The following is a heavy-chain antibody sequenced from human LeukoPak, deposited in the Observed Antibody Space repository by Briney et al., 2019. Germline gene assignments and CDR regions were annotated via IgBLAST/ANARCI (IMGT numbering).Heavy chain of an antibody. CDR2: IWYDGSNK. V-gene: IGHV3-33*01. CDR1: GFTFSSYG. D-gene: IGHD3-3*01. CDR3: VRDQFFSFDY. J-gene: IGHJ4*02. Sequence: PGGSLRLSCAASGFTFSSYGMHWVRQAPGKGLEWVAVIWYDGSNKYYVDSVKGRFTISRDNSKNTLYLQMNSLRDEDTAVYYCVRDQFFSFDYWGQGTLVTVSS.